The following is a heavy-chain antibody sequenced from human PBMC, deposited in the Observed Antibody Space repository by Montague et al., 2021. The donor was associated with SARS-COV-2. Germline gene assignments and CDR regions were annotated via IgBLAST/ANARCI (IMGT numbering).Heavy chain of an antibody. CDR2: ISYDGSNK. Sequence: SLRLSCSASGFTFSSYAMHWVRQAPGKGLEWVAVISYDGSNKYHADSVKGRFTISRDNSKNTLYLQMNSLRAEDTAVYYCARDREITMVRGAPLYGMDVWGQGTTVTVSS. CDR3: ARDREITMVRGAPLYGMDV. V-gene: IGHV3-30-3*01. J-gene: IGHJ6*02. D-gene: IGHD3-10*01. CDR1: GFTFSSYA.